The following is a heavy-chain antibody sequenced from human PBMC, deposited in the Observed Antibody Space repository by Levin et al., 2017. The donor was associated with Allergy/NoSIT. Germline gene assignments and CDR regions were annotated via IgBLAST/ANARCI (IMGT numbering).Heavy chain of an antibody. CDR1: GFTFSSYT. D-gene: IGHD4-17*01. Sequence: LSLPCAASGFTFSSYTFNWVRQAPGKGLEWVAYITRSGASMYYANSVKGRFTISRDKAKNSLYLQMDSLRAEDTAVYYCARDQDYAFDYWGQGTLVTVSS. CDR3: ARDQDYAFDY. J-gene: IGHJ4*02. V-gene: IGHV3-48*01. CDR2: ITRSGASM.